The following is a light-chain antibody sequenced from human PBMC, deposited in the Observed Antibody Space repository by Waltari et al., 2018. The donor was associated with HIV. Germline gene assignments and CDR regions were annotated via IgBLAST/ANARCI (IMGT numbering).Light chain of an antibody. J-gene: IGKJ3*01. CDR3: QQTFNIPLT. CDR2: AGI. Sequence: DIQMTQSPSSLSASVGDRITITCRASQYIINFVNWFQKKPGKAPHLLIYAGISLQSGVPSRFSGSVAAGTDFTLTINNLQPDDFATYYCQQTFNIPLTFGPGTTVEIK. V-gene: IGKV1-39*01. CDR1: QYIINF.